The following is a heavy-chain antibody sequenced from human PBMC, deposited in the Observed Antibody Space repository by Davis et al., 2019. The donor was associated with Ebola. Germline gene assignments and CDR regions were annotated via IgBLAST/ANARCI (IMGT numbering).Heavy chain of an antibody. CDR1: GSTFSSYE. J-gene: IGHJ6*02. CDR2: IYSGGST. V-gene: IGHV3-53*04. Sequence: GGSLRPSCAAPGSTFSSYEMNWVRQAPGKGLEWVPVIYSGGSTYYADSVKGRFTISRHNSKNTLYLQMNGLGAEDTAVYYCARGSSGWSIYYGMDVWGQGTTVTVSS. CDR3: ARGSSGWSIYYGMDV. D-gene: IGHD6-19*01.